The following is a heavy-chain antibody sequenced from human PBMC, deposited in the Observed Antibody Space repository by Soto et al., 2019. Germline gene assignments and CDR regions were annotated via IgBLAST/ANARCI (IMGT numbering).Heavy chain of an antibody. J-gene: IGHJ6*02. Sequence: QVQPQESGPGLVKPSGTLSLTCAVPGGSISSSNWWSWVRQPPGKGLEWIGEIYHSGSTNYNPSLKSRVTISVDKSKNQFSLKLSSVTAADTAVYYCASVRGGYYYAMDVWGQGTTVTVSS. CDR1: GGSISSSNW. D-gene: IGHD3-10*02. CDR3: ASVRGGYYYAMDV. CDR2: IYHSGST. V-gene: IGHV4-4*02.